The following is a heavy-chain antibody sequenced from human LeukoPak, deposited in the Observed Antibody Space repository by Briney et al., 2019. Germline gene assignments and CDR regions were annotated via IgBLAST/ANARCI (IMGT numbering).Heavy chain of an antibody. V-gene: IGHV3-21*01. Sequence: PGGSLRLSCAASGFTFSGYSMNWVRQAPGKGLEWVSSISSTSSYIYYADSVEGRFTISRDNAKNSLYLQVNSLRADDTAVYYCARGQSRYFDWYLGFFDYWGQGTLVTVSS. D-gene: IGHD3-9*01. CDR1: GFTFSGYS. CDR2: ISSTSSYI. CDR3: ARGQSRYFDWYLGFFDY. J-gene: IGHJ4*02.